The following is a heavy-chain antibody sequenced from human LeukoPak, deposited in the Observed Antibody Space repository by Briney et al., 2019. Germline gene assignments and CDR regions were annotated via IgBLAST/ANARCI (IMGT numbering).Heavy chain of an antibody. V-gene: IGHV1-46*01. CDR3: ARDLGDTIIGY. J-gene: IGHJ4*02. D-gene: IGHD5-24*01. CDR2: INPNGGST. CDR1: GYTFTSYY. Sequence: ASVKVSCKASGYTFTSYYMHWVRQAPGQGLEWMGIINPNGGSTNYAQKFQGRFIMTRDTSTSTVYMELSSLRSEDTAVYYCARDLGDTIIGYWGQGTLVTVSS.